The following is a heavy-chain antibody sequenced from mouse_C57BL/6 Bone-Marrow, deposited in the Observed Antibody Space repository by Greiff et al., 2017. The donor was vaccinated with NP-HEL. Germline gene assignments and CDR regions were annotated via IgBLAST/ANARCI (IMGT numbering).Heavy chain of an antibody. CDR1: GYTFTSYG. J-gene: IGHJ4*01. V-gene: IGHV1-81*01. Sequence: QVQLQQSGAELARPGASVKLSCKASGYTFTSYGISWVKQRTGQGLEWIGEIFPRSGNTYYNEKFKGKATLTADKSSSTAYMELRSLTSEDSAVYFCASPSSPVDAMDYWGQGTSVTVSS. CDR3: ASPSSPVDAMDY. D-gene: IGHD2-10*02. CDR2: IFPRSGNT.